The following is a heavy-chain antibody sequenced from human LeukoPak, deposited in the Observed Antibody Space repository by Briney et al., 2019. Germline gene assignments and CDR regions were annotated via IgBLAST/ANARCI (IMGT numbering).Heavy chain of an antibody. J-gene: IGHJ4*02. CDR3: AKDMEYSSSMYFDY. CDR2: IKGDGSEK. Sequence: GGSLRLSCAASGFSISNYWMTWVRQAPGKGLECVANIKGDGSEKNYVDSVKGRFTISRDNAKNSLYLQMNSLRAEDTALYYCAKDMEYSSSMYFDYWGQGTLVTVSS. CDR1: GFSISNYW. D-gene: IGHD6-6*01. V-gene: IGHV3-7*03.